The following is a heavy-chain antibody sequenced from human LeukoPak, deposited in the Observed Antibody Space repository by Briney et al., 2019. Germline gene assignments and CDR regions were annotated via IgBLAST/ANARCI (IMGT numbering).Heavy chain of an antibody. CDR1: GGPISSSNW. CDR3: ASRPFTMVRGVSTFDY. J-gene: IGHJ4*02. CDR2: IYHSGST. D-gene: IGHD3-10*01. V-gene: IGHV4-4*02. Sequence: PSETLSLTCAVSGGPISSSNWWSWVRQPPGKGLEWIGEIYHSGSTNYNPSLKSRVTISVDKSKNQFSLKLSSVTAADTAVYYCASRPFTMVRGVSTFDYWGQGTLVTVSS.